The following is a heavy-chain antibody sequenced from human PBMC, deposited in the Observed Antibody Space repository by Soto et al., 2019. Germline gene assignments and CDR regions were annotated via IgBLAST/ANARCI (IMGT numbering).Heavy chain of an antibody. CDR3: AREGIAARLDAFDI. D-gene: IGHD6-6*01. Sequence: EVQLVESRGGLVQPGGSLRLSCAASGFTFSSYWMHWVRQAPGKGLVWVSRINSDGSSTSYADSVKGRFTISRDNAKNTLYLQMNSLRAEDTAVYYCAREGIAARLDAFDIWGQGTMVTVSS. J-gene: IGHJ3*02. V-gene: IGHV3-74*01. CDR1: GFTFSSYW. CDR2: INSDGSST.